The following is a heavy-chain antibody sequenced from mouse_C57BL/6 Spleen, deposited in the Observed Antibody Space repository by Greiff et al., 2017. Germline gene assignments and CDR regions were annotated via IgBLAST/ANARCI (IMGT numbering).Heavy chain of an antibody. V-gene: IGHV6-3*01. CDR1: GFTFSNYW. CDR2: IRLKSDNYAT. D-gene: IGHD2-3*01. Sequence: EVKLVASGGGLVQPGGSMKLSCVASGFTFSNYWMNWVRQSPEKGLEWVAQIRLKSDNYATHYAESVKGRFTISRDDSKSSVYLQMNNLRAEDTGIYYCTNYDGYGPFAYWGQGTLVTVSA. CDR3: TNYDGYGPFAY. J-gene: IGHJ3*01.